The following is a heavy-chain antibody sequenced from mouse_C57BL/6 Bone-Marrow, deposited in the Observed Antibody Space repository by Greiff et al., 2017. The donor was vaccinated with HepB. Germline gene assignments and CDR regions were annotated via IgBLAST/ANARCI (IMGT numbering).Heavy chain of an antibody. CDR2: IDPSDSYT. J-gene: IGHJ3*01. CDR1: GYTFTSYW. V-gene: IGHV1-50*01. Sequence: QVQLQQSGAELVKPGASVKLSCKASGYTFTSYWMQWVKQRPGQGLECIGEIDPSDSYTNYNQKFKGKATLTVDTSSSTAYMQLSSLTSEDSAVYYCARRYYYGSGAWFAYWGQGTLVTVSA. D-gene: IGHD1-1*01. CDR3: ARRYYYGSGAWFAY.